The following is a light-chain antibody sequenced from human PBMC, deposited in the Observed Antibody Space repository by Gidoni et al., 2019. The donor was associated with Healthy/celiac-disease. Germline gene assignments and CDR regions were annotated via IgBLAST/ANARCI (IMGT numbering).Light chain of an antibody. Sequence: DIQMTPPPSTLSASVGDRVTITCRASQSIRSWLAWYQQKPGKAPKLLIYKASSLESGVPSRFSGSGAGTEFTLTISSLQPDDFATYYCQQYNSYSRTFGQGTKVEIK. CDR2: KAS. CDR1: QSIRSW. CDR3: QQYNSYSRT. J-gene: IGKJ1*01. V-gene: IGKV1-5*03.